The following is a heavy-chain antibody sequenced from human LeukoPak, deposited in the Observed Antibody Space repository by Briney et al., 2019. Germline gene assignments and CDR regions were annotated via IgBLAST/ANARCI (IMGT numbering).Heavy chain of an antibody. CDR1: GGSFSGYY. D-gene: IGHD3-9*01. J-gene: IGHJ4*02. CDR3: AATHYDILTGYSNYYFDY. CDR2: IYYSGST. Sequence: SETLSLTCAVYGGSFSGYYWSWIRQPPGKGLEWIGSIYYSGSTYYNPSLKSRVTISIDTSKNQFSLKLSSVTAADTAVYYCAATHYDILTGYSNYYFDYWGQGTLVTVSS. V-gene: IGHV4-34*01.